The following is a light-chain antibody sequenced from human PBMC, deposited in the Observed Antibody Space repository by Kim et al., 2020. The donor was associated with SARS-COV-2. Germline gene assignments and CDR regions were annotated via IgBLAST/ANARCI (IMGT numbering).Light chain of an antibody. J-gene: IGKJ4*01. V-gene: IGKV3-15*01. CDR2: GAS. CDR1: QSVSSN. Sequence: SVSPGERATLSSRASQSVSSNLAWYQQKPGQAPRLLIYGASTRATGIPARFSGSGSGTEFTLTISSLQSEDFAVYYCQQYNNWHTFGGGTKVDIK. CDR3: QQYNNWHT.